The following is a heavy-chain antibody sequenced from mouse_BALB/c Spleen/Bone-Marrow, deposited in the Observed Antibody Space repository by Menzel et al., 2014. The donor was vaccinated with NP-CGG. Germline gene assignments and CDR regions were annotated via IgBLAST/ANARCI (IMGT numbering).Heavy chain of an antibody. CDR3: ARDSFLTTRALDY. J-gene: IGHJ4*01. CDR2: IWGDGST. Sequence: VHLVESGPGLVSPSQSLSTTCTVSGFSLTGYGVSWVRQPPGKGLEWLGMIWGDGSTDYNSALKSRLSISKDNSKSQVFLKMNSLQTDDTARYYCARDSFLTTRALDYWGQGTSVTVSS. D-gene: IGHD2-13*01. CDR1: GFSLTGYG. V-gene: IGHV2-6-7*01.